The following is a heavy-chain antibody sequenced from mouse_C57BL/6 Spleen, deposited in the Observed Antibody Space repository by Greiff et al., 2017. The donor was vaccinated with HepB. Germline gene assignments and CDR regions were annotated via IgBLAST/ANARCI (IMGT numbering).Heavy chain of an antibody. CDR1: GFSLTSYG. CDR3: AKQLDYYGSSFAY. J-gene: IGHJ3*01. CDR2: IWRGGST. V-gene: IGHV2-5*01. D-gene: IGHD1-1*01. Sequence: QVQLQQSGPGLVQPSQSLSITCTVSGFSLTSYGVHWVRQSPGKGLEWLGVIWRGGSTDYNAAFMSRLSITKDNSKSQVFFKMNSLQADDTAIYYCAKQLDYYGSSFAYWGQGTLVTVSA.